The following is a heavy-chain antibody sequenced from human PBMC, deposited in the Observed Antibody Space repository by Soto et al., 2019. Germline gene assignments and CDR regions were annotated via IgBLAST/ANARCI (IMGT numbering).Heavy chain of an antibody. J-gene: IGHJ5*02. D-gene: IGHD3-3*01. Sequence: PGGSLRLSCAASGFTFSSYSMNWVRQAPGKGLEWVSYISSSSSTIYYADSVKGRFTISRDNAKNSLYLQMNSLRAEDTAVYYCARDSTYYDFLSGYWRAFDPWGQGTLVTVSS. CDR2: ISSSSSTI. CDR1: GFTFSSYS. CDR3: ARDSTYYDFLSGYWRAFDP. V-gene: IGHV3-48*01.